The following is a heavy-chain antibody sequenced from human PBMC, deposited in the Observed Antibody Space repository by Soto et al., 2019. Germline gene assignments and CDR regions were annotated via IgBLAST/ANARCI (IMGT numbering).Heavy chain of an antibody. J-gene: IGHJ4*02. Sequence: GESLKISCKGSGYSFTSYWIGWVRQMPGKGLEWMGIIYPGDSDTRYSPSFQGQVTISADKSISTAYLQWSSLKASDTAMYYCARFVRYCSSTSCQGHFDYWGQGTLVTVSS. CDR3: ARFVRYCSSTSCQGHFDY. V-gene: IGHV5-51*01. CDR1: GYSFTSYW. CDR2: IYPGDSDT. D-gene: IGHD2-2*01.